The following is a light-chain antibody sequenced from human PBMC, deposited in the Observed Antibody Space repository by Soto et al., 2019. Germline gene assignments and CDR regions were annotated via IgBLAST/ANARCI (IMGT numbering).Light chain of an antibody. Sequence: DIQMTHSASTLSNSVGDRVTITCRASQSINNWLAWYQQKPGKAPKLLIYKASNLESGVPSRFSGSGSGTEFTLTISSLQPDDFATYYCQPYSTFVLTFGGGTRVDIK. CDR3: QPYSTFVLT. V-gene: IGKV1-5*03. J-gene: IGKJ4*01. CDR1: QSINNW. CDR2: KAS.